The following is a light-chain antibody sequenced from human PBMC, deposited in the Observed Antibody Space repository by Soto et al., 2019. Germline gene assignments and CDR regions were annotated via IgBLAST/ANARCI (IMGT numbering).Light chain of an antibody. Sequence: IVVTKSASTLSLSPGERATLSCRASQSVSSYLAWYQQKPGQAPRLLIYGASRRATGIPDRFSGSGSGTDFTLTINRLEPEDFAVYYCQKYGRSLWTFGQGTKV. CDR3: QKYGRSLWT. V-gene: IGKV3-20*01. J-gene: IGKJ1*01. CDR2: GAS. CDR1: QSVSSY.